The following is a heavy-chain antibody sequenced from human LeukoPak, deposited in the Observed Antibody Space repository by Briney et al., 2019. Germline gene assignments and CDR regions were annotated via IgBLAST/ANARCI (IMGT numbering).Heavy chain of an antibody. J-gene: IGHJ4*02. CDR3: ARQETTMVRGVHPLYYFDY. Sequence: PSETLSLTCTVSGYSISSGYYWGWIRQPPGKGLEWIGSIYHSGNTNYNPSLKSRVTISVDMSKNQFSLKLSSVTAADTAVYYCARQETTMVRGVHPLYYFDYWGQGTLVTVSS. V-gene: IGHV4-38-2*02. CDR1: GYSISSGYY. D-gene: IGHD3-10*01. CDR2: IYHSGNT.